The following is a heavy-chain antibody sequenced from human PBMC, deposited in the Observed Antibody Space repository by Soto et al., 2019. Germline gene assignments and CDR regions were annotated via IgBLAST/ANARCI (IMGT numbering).Heavy chain of an antibody. D-gene: IGHD3-3*01. CDR1: GFSLSTSGAA. CDR2: IYWDGDK. J-gene: IGHJ5*02. V-gene: IGHV2-5*02. CDR3: AHRATMTIFGLIIDNGIWFDP. Sequence: QINLIESGPTLVKPTQTLTLTCTFSGFSLSTSGAAVGWVRQPPGRALEWLALIYWDGDKRYNASLGNRLTITTDTSMNHALLTSTNVYPAETATYYCAHRATMTIFGLIIDNGIWFDPWGQGTRVTVSS.